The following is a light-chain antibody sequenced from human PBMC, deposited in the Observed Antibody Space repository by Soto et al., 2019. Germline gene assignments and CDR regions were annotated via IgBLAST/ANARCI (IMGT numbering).Light chain of an antibody. Sequence: EIVLTQSPATLSLSPGERATLSCRASQSVSRYLAWYQQKPGQAPRLLIYDASNRATGIPARFSGSGSGTDFTLTIGSLDPEDFSVYYCQQRRNWPLTFGGGTKLDFK. CDR2: DAS. V-gene: IGKV3-11*01. CDR3: QQRRNWPLT. CDR1: QSVSRY. J-gene: IGKJ4*01.